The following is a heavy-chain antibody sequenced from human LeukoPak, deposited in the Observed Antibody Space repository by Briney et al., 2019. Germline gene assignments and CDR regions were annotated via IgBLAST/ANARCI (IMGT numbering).Heavy chain of an antibody. Sequence: ASVKVSCKASGYTFPSYFMHWVRQAPGQGLEWMGIINPTGGSTTYAQKFQGRVTMTRDTSTSTVYMELSSLRSEDTAVYYCARGDGGYDNFDYWGQGTLVTVSS. CDR1: GYTFPSYF. CDR3: ARGDGGYDNFDY. CDR2: INPTGGST. D-gene: IGHD5-12*01. J-gene: IGHJ4*02. V-gene: IGHV1-46*01.